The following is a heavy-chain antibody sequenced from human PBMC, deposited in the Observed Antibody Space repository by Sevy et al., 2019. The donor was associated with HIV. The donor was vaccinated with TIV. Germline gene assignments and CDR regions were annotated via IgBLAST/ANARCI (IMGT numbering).Heavy chain of an antibody. Sequence: GGSLRLSCAASGFTFSSYAMSWVRQAPGKGLEWVSAISGSGGSTYYADSVKGRFTISRDNSKNTLYLQMNSLRAEDTAVYYCAKSLVYGGYIGGAFDIWGQGTMVTVSS. CDR2: ISGSGGST. CDR1: GFTFSSYA. CDR3: AKSLVYGGYIGGAFDI. D-gene: IGHD5-12*01. J-gene: IGHJ3*02. V-gene: IGHV3-23*01.